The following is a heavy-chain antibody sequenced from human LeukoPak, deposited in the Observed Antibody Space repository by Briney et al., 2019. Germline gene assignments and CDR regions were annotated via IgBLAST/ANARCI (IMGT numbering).Heavy chain of an antibody. J-gene: IGHJ3*02. CDR2: ISGSGGDT. Sequence: GGSLRLSCAGSGFTFSSYAINWVRQAPDTGLEWVSTISGSGGDTYYADSVKGRFIISRDNSMNTVSLQMSSLRGADTALYYCLRRQGSNSGAFDIWGQGTLVTVFS. V-gene: IGHV3-23*01. CDR3: LRRQGSNSGAFDI. CDR1: GFTFSSYA. D-gene: IGHD1-26*01.